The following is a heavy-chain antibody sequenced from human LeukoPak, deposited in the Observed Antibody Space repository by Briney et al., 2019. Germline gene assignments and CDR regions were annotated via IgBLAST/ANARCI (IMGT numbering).Heavy chain of an antibody. D-gene: IGHD3-9*01. CDR2: ISWNSGSI. Sequence: GGSLRLSCAASGFTFDDYAMHWVRQAPGKGLGWVSGISWNSGSIGYADSVKGRFTISRDNAKNSLYLQMNSLRAEDTAVYYCARAGYYYDYWGQGTLVTVSS. CDR3: ARAGYYYDY. CDR1: GFTFDDYA. J-gene: IGHJ4*02. V-gene: IGHV3-9*01.